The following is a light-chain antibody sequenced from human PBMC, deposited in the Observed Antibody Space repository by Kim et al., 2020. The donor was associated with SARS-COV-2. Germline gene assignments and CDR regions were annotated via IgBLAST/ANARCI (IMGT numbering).Light chain of an antibody. CDR2: GNT. CDR1: TAHTGAGYD. CDR3: QSYDYSLHAYV. Sequence: QRVSASGTGGTAHTGAGYDVHWYQQRPGPAPQLLIYGNTNRPSGVPDRFSGSKSGTSASLAITGLQAEDESDYYCQSYDYSLHAYVFGTGTKVTVL. J-gene: IGLJ1*01. V-gene: IGLV1-40*01.